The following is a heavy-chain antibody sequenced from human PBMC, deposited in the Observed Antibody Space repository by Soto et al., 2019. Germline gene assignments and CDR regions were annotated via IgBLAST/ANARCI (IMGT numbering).Heavy chain of an antibody. D-gene: IGHD6-13*01. V-gene: IGHV3-73*02. J-gene: IGHJ4*02. CDR3: SRHTGIATSGKVD. Sequence: EVQLVESGGGLVQPGGSLKLSCAASGFTFSASSMHWVRQASGKGLEWVGRIRSKPNNYATAYASSVKGRFTISRDDSKNTAYLQMNSLKIADTALYYCSRHTGIATSGKVDWGQGTLVTVSS. CDR1: GFTFSASS. CDR2: IRSKPNNYAT.